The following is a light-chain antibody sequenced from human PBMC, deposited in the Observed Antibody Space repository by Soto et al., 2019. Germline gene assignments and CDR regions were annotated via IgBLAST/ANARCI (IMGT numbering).Light chain of an antibody. V-gene: IGLV2-8*01. CDR1: SSDVGGYNY. J-gene: IGLJ1*01. CDR2: EVN. CDR3: TSYAGGNNV. Sequence: QSALTQPPSASGSPGQSVTISCTGTSSDVGGYNYVSWYQQYPGKVPKLMVYEVNKRPSGVPDRFSGSKSGNTGSLTVSGLQAEDEADYYCTSYAGGNNVFGTGTTVTVL.